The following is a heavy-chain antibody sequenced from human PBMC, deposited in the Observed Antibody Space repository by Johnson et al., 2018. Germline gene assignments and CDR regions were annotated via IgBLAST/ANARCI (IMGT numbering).Heavy chain of an antibody. CDR3: AKDPVYCSGGSCMARYYYMDV. Sequence: QVQLVESGGGLVQPGRSLRLSCAASGFTFSSYGMHWVRQAPGKGLEWVAVISYDGSNKYYVDSVKGRFTISRDNSKNMFYLQMNSLRAEDTAVYYCAKDPVYCSGGSCMARYYYMDVWGKGTTVTVSS. D-gene: IGHD2-15*01. J-gene: IGHJ6*03. CDR1: GFTFSSYG. V-gene: IGHV3-30*18. CDR2: ISYDGSNK.